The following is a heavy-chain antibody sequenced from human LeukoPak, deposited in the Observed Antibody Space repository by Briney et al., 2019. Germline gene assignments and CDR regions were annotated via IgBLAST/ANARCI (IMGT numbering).Heavy chain of an antibody. J-gene: IGHJ4*02. CDR3: AKSRGSSYNFDY. Sequence: GGSLRLSCAASGFTFSHYSMNWVRQAPGKGLEWVSSIGSSSNYIYYADSLKGRFTISRNNARNSLYLQMNSLRAEDTAVYYCAKSRGSSYNFDYWGQGTLVTVSA. D-gene: IGHD6-6*01. CDR1: GFTFSHYS. V-gene: IGHV3-21*01. CDR2: IGSSSNYI.